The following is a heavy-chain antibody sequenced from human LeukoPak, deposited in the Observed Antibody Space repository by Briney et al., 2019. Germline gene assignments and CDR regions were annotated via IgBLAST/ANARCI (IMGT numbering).Heavy chain of an antibody. Sequence: KPSETLSLTCTVSGGSISSSSYYWGWIRQPPGKGLEWIGSIYYSGSTYYNPSLKSRVTISVDTSKNQFSLKLSSVTAADTAVYYCARVRVGVAGPNHFDYWGQGTLVTVSS. CDR3: ARVRVGVAGPNHFDY. CDR1: GGSISSSSYY. D-gene: IGHD6-19*01. J-gene: IGHJ4*02. CDR2: IYYSGST. V-gene: IGHV4-39*01.